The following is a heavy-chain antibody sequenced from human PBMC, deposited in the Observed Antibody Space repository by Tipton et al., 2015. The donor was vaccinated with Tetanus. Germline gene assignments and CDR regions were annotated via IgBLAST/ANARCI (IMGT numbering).Heavy chain of an antibody. J-gene: IGHJ2*01. CDR1: GFIFDDYS. CDR3: AKGPGHSYWYFDL. CDR2: ISWNSNSI. D-gene: IGHD2-21*02. V-gene: IGHV3-9*01. Sequence: QLVQSGGGLVQPGRSLRLSCEASGFIFDDYSMHWVRQAPGKGPEWVSTISWNSNSIGYADSVKGRFTISRDNAKNSLYLQMSRLRAEDTALYYCAKGPGHSYWYFDLWGRGTLVTVSS.